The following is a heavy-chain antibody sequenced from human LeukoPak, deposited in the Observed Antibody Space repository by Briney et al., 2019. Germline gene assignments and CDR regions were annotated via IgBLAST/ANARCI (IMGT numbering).Heavy chain of an antibody. Sequence: GGSLRLSCAASGFTFSSYWMSRVRQAPGKGLEWVANIKQDGSEKYYVDSVKGRFTISRDNAKNSLYLQMNSLRAEDTAVYYCARDPIYDILTGYYSGAFDIWGQGTMVTVSS. CDR3: ARDPIYDILTGYYSGAFDI. V-gene: IGHV3-7*01. CDR1: GFTFSSYW. D-gene: IGHD3-9*01. J-gene: IGHJ3*02. CDR2: IKQDGSEK.